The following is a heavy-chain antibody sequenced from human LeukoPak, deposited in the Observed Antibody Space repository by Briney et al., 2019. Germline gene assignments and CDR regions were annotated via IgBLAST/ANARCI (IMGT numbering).Heavy chain of an antibody. CDR1: GYSFTSYW. CDR3: ARHGPYYYDSSGYPGGY. D-gene: IGHD3-22*01. Sequence: GESLKISWKGSGYSFTSYWIGWVRQTPGKGLEWMGINYPGDSDTRYSASFQGHVSISADNTISTAYLQWSSLKASDTAMYYCARHGPYYYDSSGYPGGYWGQGTLVTVSS. J-gene: IGHJ4*02. CDR2: NYPGDSDT. V-gene: IGHV5-51*01.